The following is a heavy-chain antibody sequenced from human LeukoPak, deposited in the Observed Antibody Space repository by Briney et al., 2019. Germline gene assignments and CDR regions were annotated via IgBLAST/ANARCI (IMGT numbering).Heavy chain of an antibody. Sequence: GGYLRLSCVASGFTFSTYAIHWVRQAPGKGLEWVAVVSKDGNTKYYADSVKGRFTISRDNSKNTLYLQMNSLRAEDTAIYYCAKVLGNSFDYWGQGTLVTVSS. CDR2: VSKDGNTK. CDR1: GFTFSTYA. V-gene: IGHV3-30*04. CDR3: AKVLGNSFDY. D-gene: IGHD2-15*01. J-gene: IGHJ4*02.